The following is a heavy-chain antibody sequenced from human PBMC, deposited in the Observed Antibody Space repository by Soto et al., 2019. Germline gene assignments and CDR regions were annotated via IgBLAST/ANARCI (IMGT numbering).Heavy chain of an antibody. J-gene: IGHJ3*02. D-gene: IGHD3-3*01. CDR3: ARGKRIKIFGVVISPFDAFDI. CDR1: GGSFSVYY. V-gene: IGHV4-34*01. Sequence: ETLCLTCAVYGGSFSVYYWSWIRQPPGKGLEWIGEINHSGSTNYNPSLKSRVTISVDTSKNQFSLKLSSVTAADTAVYYCARGKRIKIFGVVISPFDAFDIWGQGTMVTV. CDR2: INHSGST.